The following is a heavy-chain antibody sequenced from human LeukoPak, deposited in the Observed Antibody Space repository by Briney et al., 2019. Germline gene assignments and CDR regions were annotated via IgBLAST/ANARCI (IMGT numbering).Heavy chain of an antibody. CDR3: AKSSSGGTDFDY. CDR1: GFTFSSYE. V-gene: IGHV3-23*01. CDR2: ISGSGGST. J-gene: IGHJ4*02. D-gene: IGHD3-22*01. Sequence: GGSLRLSCAGSGFTFSSYEMNWVRQAPGKGLEWVSAISGSGGSTYYADSVKGRFTISRDNSKNTLYLQMNSLRAEDTAVYYCAKSSSGGTDFDYWGQGTLVTVSS.